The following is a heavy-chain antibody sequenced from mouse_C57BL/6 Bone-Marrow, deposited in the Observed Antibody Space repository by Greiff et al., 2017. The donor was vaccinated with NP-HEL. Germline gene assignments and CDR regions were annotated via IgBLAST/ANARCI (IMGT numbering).Heavy chain of an antibody. CDR1: GYTFTSYW. D-gene: IGHD2-5*01. V-gene: IGHV1-74*01. CDR2: IHPSDSDT. J-gene: IGHJ3*01. Sequence: VQLHQPGAELVKPGASVKVSCKASGYTFTSYWMHWVKQRPGQGLEWIGRIHPSDSDTNYNQKFKGKATLTVDKSSSTAYMQLSSLTSEDSAVYYCAIDGENSNHPFAYWGQGTLVTVSA. CDR3: AIDGENSNHPFAY.